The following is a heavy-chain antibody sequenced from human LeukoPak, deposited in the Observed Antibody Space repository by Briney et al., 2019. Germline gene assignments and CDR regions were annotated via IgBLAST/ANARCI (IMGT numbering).Heavy chain of an antibody. J-gene: IGHJ4*02. CDR3: TRGAGWLIDY. CDR1: GFNFTIYG. Sequence: PGGSLRLSCAASGFNFTIYGVSWVRQAPGKGLEWVSAISASGGSTYYADSVKGRFTISRDNSKNTLYAQMDTLRVEDTAVYYCTRGAGWLIDYWGQGILVTVSS. V-gene: IGHV3-23*01. D-gene: IGHD3-16*01. CDR2: ISASGGST.